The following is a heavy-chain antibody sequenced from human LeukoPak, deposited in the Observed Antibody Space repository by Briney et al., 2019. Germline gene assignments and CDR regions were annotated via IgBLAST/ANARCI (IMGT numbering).Heavy chain of an antibody. J-gene: IGHJ3*02. CDR2: ISPYNGNT. D-gene: IGHD6-13*01. Sequence: ASVKVSCKASGYTFTTYTISWVRQAPGQGLEWMGWISPYNGNTNYAQKLQGRVTMTTDTSTSTAYMELRSLRSDDTAGYYCVREEGAPIAAANIWGLGTMVTVSS. V-gene: IGHV1-18*01. CDR1: GYTFTTYT. CDR3: VREEGAPIAAANI.